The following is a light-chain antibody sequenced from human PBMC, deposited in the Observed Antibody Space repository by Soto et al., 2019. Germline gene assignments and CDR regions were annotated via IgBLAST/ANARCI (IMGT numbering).Light chain of an antibody. CDR1: QSVSNN. CDR2: GAS. CDR3: QQYNAWPPWT. Sequence: EIVTTQSPDTLSVSPGERATLSCRASQSVSNNLACYQQRPGQAPRLLIYGASTRATGVPARFSGSGSGTDFTLTISSLQSEDFGVYYCQQYNAWPPWTFGQGTKVEIK. J-gene: IGKJ1*01. V-gene: IGKV3-15*01.